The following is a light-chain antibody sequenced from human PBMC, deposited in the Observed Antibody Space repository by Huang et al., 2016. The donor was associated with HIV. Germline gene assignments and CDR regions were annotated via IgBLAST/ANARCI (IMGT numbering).Light chain of an antibody. CDR2: GTS. CDR3: QEYGSS. J-gene: IGKJ1*01. CDR1: RRVNRSY. Sequence: EIVLTQSPGALSLSPGERATLSCRASRRVNRSYLAGYQQKPGQAPRLLIYGTSSRATGIPDRFSGSGSGTDFTLTIRRLEPEDFAVYYCQEYGSSFGQGTQVEIK. V-gene: IGKV3-20*01.